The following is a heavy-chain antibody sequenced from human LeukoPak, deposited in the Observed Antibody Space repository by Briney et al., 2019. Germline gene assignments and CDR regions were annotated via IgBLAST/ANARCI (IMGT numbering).Heavy chain of an antibody. CDR1: GFTFSSYA. D-gene: IGHD3-22*01. V-gene: IGHV3-23*01. Sequence: QPGGSLRLSRAASGFTFSSYAMSWVRQAPGKGLEWVSSITSSRAATYYADSVKGRFTISRDNSDNTLYLQMNSLRAEDTAVYYCAKDRPNYYGSNGHYYKLNGDCWGQGTLVTVSS. J-gene: IGHJ4*02. CDR3: AKDRPNYYGSNGHYYKLNGDC. CDR2: ITSSRAAT.